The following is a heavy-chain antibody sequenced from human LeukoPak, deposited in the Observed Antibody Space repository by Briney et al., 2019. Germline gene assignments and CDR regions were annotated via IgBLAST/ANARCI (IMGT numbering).Heavy chain of an antibody. CDR1: GGSFSGYY. D-gene: IGHD1-26*01. V-gene: IGHV4-34*01. J-gene: IGHJ6*03. CDR2: VNHSGST. CDR3: ARARGVGATLYYMDV. Sequence: SETLSLTCAVYGGSFSGYYWSWIRQPPGKGLEWIGEVNHSGSTNYNPSLKSRVTISVDTSKNQFSLKLSSVTAADTAVYYCARARGVGATLYYMDVWGKGTTVTVSS.